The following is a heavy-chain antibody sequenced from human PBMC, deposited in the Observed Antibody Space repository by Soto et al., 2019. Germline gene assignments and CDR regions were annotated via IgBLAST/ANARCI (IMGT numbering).Heavy chain of an antibody. CDR3: EKVVVRATSHSDFDS. J-gene: IGHJ4*02. CDR2: AAYSGGT. CDR1: GGSIANNNYF. Sequence: SETLSLTCTVSGGSIANNNYFWGWVRQPPGKGLEWIGSAAYSGGTYKNPSLKSRVTVSVDTSKNQFSLKLTSVTAADTAVYYCEKVVVRATSHSDFDSWGQGTLVTVYS. V-gene: IGHV4-39*03. D-gene: IGHD2-15*01.